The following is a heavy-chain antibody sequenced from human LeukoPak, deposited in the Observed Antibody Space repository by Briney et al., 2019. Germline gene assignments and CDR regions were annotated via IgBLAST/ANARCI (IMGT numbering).Heavy chain of an antibody. CDR1: GFTFSSYG. J-gene: IGHJ4*02. D-gene: IGHD3-22*01. V-gene: IGHV3-30*18. Sequence: GRSLRLSCAASGFTFSSYGMHWVRQAPGKGLEWVAVISYDGSNKYYADSVKGRFTISRDNSKNTLYLQMNSLSAEDTAVYYCAKDRPNYYDSSGLDYWGQGTLVTVSS. CDR3: AKDRPNYYDSSGLDY. CDR2: ISYDGSNK.